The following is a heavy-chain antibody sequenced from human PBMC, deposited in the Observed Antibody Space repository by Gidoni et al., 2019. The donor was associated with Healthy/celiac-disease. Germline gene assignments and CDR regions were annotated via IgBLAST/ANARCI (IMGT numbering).Heavy chain of an antibody. CDR2: IYSGGST. CDR3: ARDQATTPDGYYYYYYGMDV. V-gene: IGHV3-53*01. J-gene: IGHJ6*02. CDR1: GFTVSSDY. Sequence: EVQLVESGGGLIQPGGSLRLSCAASGFTVSSDYLSWVRQAPGKGLEWVSVIYSGGSTYYADSVKGRFTISRDNSKNTLYLQMNSLRAEDTAVYYCARDQATTPDGYYYYYYGMDVWGQGTTVTVSS. D-gene: IGHD1-1*01.